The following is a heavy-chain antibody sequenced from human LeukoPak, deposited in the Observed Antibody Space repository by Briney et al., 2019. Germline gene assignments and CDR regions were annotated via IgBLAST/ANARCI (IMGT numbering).Heavy chain of an antibody. D-gene: IGHD2-2*01. J-gene: IGHJ3*02. CDR1: GDTITSDNYF. CDR2: IDNRGDT. Sequence: PSQTLSLTCTVSGDTITSDNYFWSWIRQHPGEGLEWIGYIDNRGDTYYNPSLGSRVTLSIDTSKKQFSLNLSPVTAADTAVYYCAREVMAPSATDAFDIWGQGTMVTVSS. CDR3: AREVMAPSATDAFDI. V-gene: IGHV4-31*03.